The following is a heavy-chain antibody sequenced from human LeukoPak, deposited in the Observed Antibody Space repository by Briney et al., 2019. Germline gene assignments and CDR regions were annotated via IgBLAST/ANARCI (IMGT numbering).Heavy chain of an antibody. CDR1: GYTFTGYY. CDR2: INPNSGGT. J-gene: IGHJ4*02. CDR3: ARSCYYESSGYYYFDY. Sequence: ASVKVSCKASGYTFTGYYMHWVRQAPGQGLEWMGWINPNSGGTNYAQKFQGRVTMTRDTSISTAYMELSRLRSDDTAVYYCARSCYYESSGYYYFDYWGQGTLVTVSS. V-gene: IGHV1-2*02. D-gene: IGHD3-22*01.